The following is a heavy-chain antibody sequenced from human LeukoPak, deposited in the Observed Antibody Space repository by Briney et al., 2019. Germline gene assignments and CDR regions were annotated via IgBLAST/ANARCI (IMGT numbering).Heavy chain of an antibody. Sequence: GGSLRLSCAASGFTFSSYWMHWVRQAPGKGLVWVSRSNSDGSSTSYADSVKGRFTISRDNAKNTLYLQMNSLRAEDTAVYYCARVPYSSGWSRGPFDYWGQGTLVTVSS. J-gene: IGHJ4*02. CDR2: SNSDGSST. CDR1: GFTFSSYW. CDR3: ARVPYSSGWSRGPFDY. D-gene: IGHD6-19*01. V-gene: IGHV3-74*01.